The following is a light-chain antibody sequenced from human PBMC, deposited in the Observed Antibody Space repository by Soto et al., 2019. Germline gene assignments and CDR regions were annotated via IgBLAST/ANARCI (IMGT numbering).Light chain of an antibody. CDR2: GAS. V-gene: IGKV3-20*01. CDR1: QSVSSSY. CDR3: QQYGSSPFT. J-gene: IGKJ3*01. Sequence: EIVLTQSPGTLSLSPGERATLSCRASQSVSSSYLAWYQQKPGQATRLLIYGASSRATGIPDRFSGSGSGTDFTLTISILEPEDFAVYYCQQYGSSPFTFGPGTKVDIK.